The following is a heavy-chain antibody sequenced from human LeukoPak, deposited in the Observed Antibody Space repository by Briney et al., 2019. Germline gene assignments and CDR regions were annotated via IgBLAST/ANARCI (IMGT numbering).Heavy chain of an antibody. D-gene: IGHD3-22*01. V-gene: IGHV1-18*01. CDR3: ARDPYDSGGRRKLGYYFDY. CDR1: GYTFTSYG. J-gene: IGHJ4*02. Sequence: ASVKVSCKASGYTFTSYGISWVRQAPGQGLEWMGWISAYNGNTNYAQKLQGRVTMTTDTSTSTAYMELRSLRSDDTAVYYCARDPYDSGGRRKLGYYFDYWGQGTLVTVSS. CDR2: ISAYNGNT.